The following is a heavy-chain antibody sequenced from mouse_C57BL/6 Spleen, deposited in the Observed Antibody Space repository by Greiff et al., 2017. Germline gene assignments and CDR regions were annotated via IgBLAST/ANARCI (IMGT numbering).Heavy chain of an antibody. D-gene: IGHD1-1*01. CDR2: ISGGGGNT. J-gene: IGHJ1*03. Sequence: EVQGVESGGGLVKPGGSLKLSCAASGFTFSSYTMSWVRQTPEKRLEWVATISGGGGNTYYPDSVKGRFTISRDNAKNTLYLQMSSLRSEDAALYYCARHADYYGSSYDWYFGVWGTGTTVTVAS. CDR1: GFTFSSYT. V-gene: IGHV5-9*01. CDR3: ARHADYYGSSYDWYFGV.